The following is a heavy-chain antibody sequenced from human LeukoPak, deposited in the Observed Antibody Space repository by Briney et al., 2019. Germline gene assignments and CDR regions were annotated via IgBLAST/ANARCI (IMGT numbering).Heavy chain of an antibody. CDR1: GYSISSGYY. Sequence: SETLSLTCTVSGYSISSGYYWGWIRQPPGEGLEWIGSIYHSGSTYYNPSLKSRVTISVDTSKNQFSLKLSSVTAADTAVYYCARGINCSGGSCYYHFDYWGQGTLVTVSS. CDR3: ARGINCSGGSCYYHFDY. V-gene: IGHV4-38-2*02. CDR2: IYHSGST. J-gene: IGHJ4*02. D-gene: IGHD2-15*01.